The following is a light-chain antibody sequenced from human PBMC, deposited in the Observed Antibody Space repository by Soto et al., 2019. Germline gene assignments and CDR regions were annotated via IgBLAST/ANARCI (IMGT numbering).Light chain of an antibody. J-gene: IGKJ2*01. CDR2: GTS. CDR3: QLYGDSPMYT. Sequence: EIVLTQSPGTLSLSPGERVTLSCRASQSISNNHLAWYQQKPGQAPRLLIHGTSNRATGIPDRFSGSGSGTDFTLTFSRLEPEDFAVYYCQLYGDSPMYTFGQGTKLEIK. CDR1: QSISNNH. V-gene: IGKV3-20*01.